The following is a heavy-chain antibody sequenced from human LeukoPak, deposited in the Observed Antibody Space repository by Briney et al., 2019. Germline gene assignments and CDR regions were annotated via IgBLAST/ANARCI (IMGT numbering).Heavy chain of an antibody. CDR3: ARGPKYYYDSSGYGYYYYYYGMDV. CDR2: IYHSGST. V-gene: IGHV4-59*12. CDR1: GGSISSYY. D-gene: IGHD3-22*01. Sequence: SETLSLTCTVSGGSISSYYWSWIRQPPGKGLEWIGEIYHSGSTNYNPSLKSRVTISVDKSKNQFSLKLSSVTAADTAVYYCARGPKYYYDSSGYGYYYYYYGMDVWGQGTTVTVSS. J-gene: IGHJ6*02.